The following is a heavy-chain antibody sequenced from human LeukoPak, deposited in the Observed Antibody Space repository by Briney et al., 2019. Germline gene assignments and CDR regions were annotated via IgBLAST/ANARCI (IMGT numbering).Heavy chain of an antibody. CDR1: GFTFSSYS. CDR3: ARTVTMVRGVIPFDY. D-gene: IGHD3-10*01. V-gene: IGHV3-21*01. CDR2: ISSSSSYI. J-gene: IGHJ4*02. Sequence: GGSLRLSCAASGFTFSSYSMNWVRQAPGKGLEWVSSISSSSSYIYYADSVKGRFTISRDNAKNSLYLQMNSLRAEDTAVYYCARTVTMVRGVIPFDYWGQGTLVTVSS.